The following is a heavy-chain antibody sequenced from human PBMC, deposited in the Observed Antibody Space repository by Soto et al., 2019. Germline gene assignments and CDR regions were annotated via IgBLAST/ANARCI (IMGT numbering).Heavy chain of an antibody. CDR3: ARFIVVVPAAMPVGFDP. Sequence: SETLSLTCTVSGGSISSVGYYWSWIRQHPGKGLEWIGYIYYSGSTYFNPSLKSRVTISVDTSKNQFSLKLSSVTAADTAVYYCARFIVVVPAAMPVGFDPWGQGTLVTVS. CDR2: IYYSGST. J-gene: IGHJ5*02. V-gene: IGHV4-31*03. CDR1: GGSISSVGYY. D-gene: IGHD2-2*01.